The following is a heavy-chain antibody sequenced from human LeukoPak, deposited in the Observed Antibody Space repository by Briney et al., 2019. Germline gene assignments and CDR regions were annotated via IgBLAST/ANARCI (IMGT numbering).Heavy chain of an antibody. CDR1: GGTFSSYA. V-gene: IGHV1-69*06. J-gene: IGHJ4*02. CDR3: ARADYDILTGYYKSFDY. CDR2: IIPIFGTA. D-gene: IGHD3-9*01. Sequence: SVKVSCKASGGTFSSYAISWVRQAPGQGLEWMGGIIPIFGTANYAQKFQGRVTITADKSTSTAYMELSSLRSEDTAVYYCARADYDILTGYYKSFDYWGQGTLVTVSS.